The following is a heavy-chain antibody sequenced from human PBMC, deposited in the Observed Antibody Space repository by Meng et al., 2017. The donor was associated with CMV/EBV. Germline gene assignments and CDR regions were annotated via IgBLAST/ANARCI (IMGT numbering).Heavy chain of an antibody. CDR1: GFTFSSYW. D-gene: IGHD1/OR15-1a*01. J-gene: IGHJ4*02. CDR3: AREFTGTPWAIDY. V-gene: IGHV3-74*01. Sequence: SCAASGFTFSSYWMHWVRQAPGKGLVWVSRINSDGSSTSYADSVKGRFTISRDNAKNTLYLQMISLRAEDTAVYYCAREFTGTPWAIDYWGQGTLVTVSS. CDR2: INSDGSST.